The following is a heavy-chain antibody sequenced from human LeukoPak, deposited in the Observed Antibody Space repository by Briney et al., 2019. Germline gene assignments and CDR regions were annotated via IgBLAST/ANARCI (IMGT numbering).Heavy chain of an antibody. V-gene: IGHV3-73*01. D-gene: IGHD6-13*01. Sequence: GGSLRLSCAASGFTFSGSAMHWVRQASGKGLEWVGRIRSKANSYATAYAASVKGRFTISRDDSKNTAYLQMNSLKTEDTAVYYCTRLAAAGTLGGVDWGQGTLVTVSS. CDR3: TRLAAAGTLGGVD. J-gene: IGHJ4*02. CDR1: GFTFSGSA. CDR2: IRSKANSYAT.